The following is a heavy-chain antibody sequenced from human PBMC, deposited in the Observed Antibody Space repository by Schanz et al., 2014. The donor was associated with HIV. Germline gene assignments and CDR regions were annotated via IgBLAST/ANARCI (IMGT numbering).Heavy chain of an antibody. CDR1: GFTFSTYG. CDR2: ISYDGRNK. D-gene: IGHD3-16*01. V-gene: IGHV3-30*03. J-gene: IGHJ6*02. CDR3: ARDGGEV. Sequence: QVQLVESGGGVAQPGRALRLSCAASGFTFSTYGMHWVRQAPGKGLEWVAVISYDGRNKYYADSVKGRFTISRDNSKNTLYLQLKSLRAEDTAVYYCARDGGEVWGQGTTVTVSS.